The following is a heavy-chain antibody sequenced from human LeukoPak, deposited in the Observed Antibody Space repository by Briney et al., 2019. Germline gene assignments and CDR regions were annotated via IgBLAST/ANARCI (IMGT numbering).Heavy chain of an antibody. V-gene: IGHV3-23*01. J-gene: IGHJ4*02. CDR3: ANYYDSSGTYS. CDR1: GFTVSSNY. CDR2: ISGSGGST. Sequence: GGSLRLSCAASGFTVSSNYMSWVRQAPGKGLEWVSAISGSGGSTYYADSVKGRFTISRDNSKNTLYLQMNSLRAEDTAVYYCANYYDSSGTYSWGQGTLVTVSS. D-gene: IGHD3-22*01.